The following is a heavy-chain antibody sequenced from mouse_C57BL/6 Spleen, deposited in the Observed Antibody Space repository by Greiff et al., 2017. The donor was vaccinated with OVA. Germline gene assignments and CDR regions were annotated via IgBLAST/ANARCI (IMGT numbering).Heavy chain of an antibody. Sequence: VQRVESGAELVRPGASVTLSCKASGYTFTDYDMHWVKQTPVHGLEWIGAIDPETGGTAYNQKFKGKAILTADKSSSTAYMELRSLTSEDSAVYYCTIYDYYSAYWGQGTTLTVSS. CDR1: GYTFTDYD. D-gene: IGHD2-4*01. J-gene: IGHJ2*01. V-gene: IGHV1-15*01. CDR3: TIYDYYSAY. CDR2: IDPETGGT.